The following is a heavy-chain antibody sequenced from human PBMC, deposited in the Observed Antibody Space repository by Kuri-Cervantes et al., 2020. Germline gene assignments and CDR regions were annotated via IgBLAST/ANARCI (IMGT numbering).Heavy chain of an antibody. V-gene: IGHV1-8*02. Sequence: ASVKVSCKASGYTFTSYDINWVRQATGQGLEWMGWMNPNSGNTGYAQKFQGRVTMTRNTSISTAYMDLRGLTSDDTAVYYCAREGNKAVPGREEFFYYYMDVWGKGTTVTVSS. J-gene: IGHJ6*03. CDR1: GYTFTSYD. D-gene: IGHD6-19*01. CDR3: AREGNKAVPGREEFFYYYMDV. CDR2: MNPNSGNT.